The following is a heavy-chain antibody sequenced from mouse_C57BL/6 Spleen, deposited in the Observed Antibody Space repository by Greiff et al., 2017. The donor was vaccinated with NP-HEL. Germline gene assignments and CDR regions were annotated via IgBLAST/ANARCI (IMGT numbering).Heavy chain of an antibody. CDR3: ARLGTGLWYCDV. D-gene: IGHD3-3*01. CDR1: GYTFTSYW. V-gene: IGHV1-59*01. CDR2: IDPSDSYT. J-gene: IGHJ1*03. Sequence: QVQLQQPGAELVRPGTSVKLSCKASGYTFTSYWMHWVKQRPGQGLEWIGVIDPSDSYTNYNQKFKGKATLTVDTSSSTAYMQLSSLTSEDSAVYYWARLGTGLWYCDVWGTGTTVTVSS.